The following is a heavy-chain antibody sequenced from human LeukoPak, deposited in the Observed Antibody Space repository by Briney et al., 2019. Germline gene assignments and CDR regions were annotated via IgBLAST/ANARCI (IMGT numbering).Heavy chain of an antibody. D-gene: IGHD3-10*01. Sequence: ASVKVSCKASGYTFTSYGISWVRQAPGQGLEWMGWISAYNGNTNYAQKLQGRVTMTTDTSTSTAYMELRSLRSDDTAVYYCARFLSNYYGSGTLDYWGQGTLVTVSS. CDR1: GYTFTSYG. CDR2: ISAYNGNT. CDR3: ARFLSNYYGSGTLDY. J-gene: IGHJ4*02. V-gene: IGHV1-18*01.